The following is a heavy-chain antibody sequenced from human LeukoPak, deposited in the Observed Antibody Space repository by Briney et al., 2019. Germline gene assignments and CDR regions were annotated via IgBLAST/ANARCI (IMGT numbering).Heavy chain of an antibody. CDR2: IKSKTDGGTT. CDR1: GFTFSNAW. Sequence: PGGSLRLSCAASGFTFSNAWMSWVRQAPGKGLEWVGRIKSKTDGGTTDYAAPVKGRFTISRDDSNNTLYLQMNSLKTEDTAVYYCTTDLYDFWSGYSDYWGQGTLVTVSS. J-gene: IGHJ4*02. D-gene: IGHD3-3*01. V-gene: IGHV3-15*01. CDR3: TTDLYDFWSGYSDY.